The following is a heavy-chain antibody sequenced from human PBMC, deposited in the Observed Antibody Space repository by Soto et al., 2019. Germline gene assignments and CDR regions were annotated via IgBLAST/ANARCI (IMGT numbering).Heavy chain of an antibody. D-gene: IGHD4-4*01. CDR1: GFSLSTSGVG. CDR2: IYWDDDK. J-gene: IGHJ4*02. V-gene: IGHV2-5*02. Sequence: SGPAGEPTQTLTLTCTFSGFSLSTSGVGVGWIRQPPGKALEWLALIYWDDDKRYSPSLKSRLTITKDTSKNQVVLTMTNMDPVDTATYYCAHSSSYSNYEPPFDYWGQGTLVTVSS. CDR3: AHSSSYSNYEPPFDY.